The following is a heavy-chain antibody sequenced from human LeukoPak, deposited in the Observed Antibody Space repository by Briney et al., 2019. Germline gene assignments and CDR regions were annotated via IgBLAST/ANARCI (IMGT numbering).Heavy chain of an antibody. CDR1: GFTFSSYW. CDR3: ARDAGDYGDYGNAFDI. Sequence: GGSLRLSCAASGFTFSSYWMSWVRQAPGKGLEWVANIKQDGSEKYYVDSVKGRFTISRDNAKNSLYLQMNSLRAEDTAVYYCARDAGDYGDYGNAFDIWGQGTMVTVSS. V-gene: IGHV3-7*01. CDR2: IKQDGSEK. D-gene: IGHD4-17*01. J-gene: IGHJ3*02.